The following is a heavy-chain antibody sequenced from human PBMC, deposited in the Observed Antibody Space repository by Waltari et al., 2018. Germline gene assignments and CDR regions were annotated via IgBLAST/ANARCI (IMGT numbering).Heavy chain of an antibody. CDR2: INPNSGGT. J-gene: IGHJ3*02. D-gene: IGHD1-1*01. Sequence: QVQLVQSGAEVKKPGASVKVSCKASGYTFTGYYMHWVRQAPGQGLEWMGRINPNSGGTNYAQKVQGRVTMTRDTSISTAYMELSRLRSDDTAVYYCARSTRAHDAFDIWGQGTMVTVSS. CDR1: GYTFTGYY. V-gene: IGHV1-2*06. CDR3: ARSTRAHDAFDI.